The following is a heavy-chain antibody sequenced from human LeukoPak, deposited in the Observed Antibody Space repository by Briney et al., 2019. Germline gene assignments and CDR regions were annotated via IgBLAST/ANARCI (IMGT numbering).Heavy chain of an antibody. J-gene: IGHJ6*02. Sequence: SETLSLTCTVSGGSINNYYWSWIRQPPGKGLEWIGYIYYSESTNHNPSLKSRVTISVDTSKNQVSLKLSSVTAADTAVYYCAGRWRDVYNRHYYYGMDVWGQGTTVTVSS. D-gene: IGHD5-24*01. V-gene: IGHV4-59*01. CDR2: IYYSEST. CDR1: GGSINNYY. CDR3: AGRWRDVYNRHYYYGMDV.